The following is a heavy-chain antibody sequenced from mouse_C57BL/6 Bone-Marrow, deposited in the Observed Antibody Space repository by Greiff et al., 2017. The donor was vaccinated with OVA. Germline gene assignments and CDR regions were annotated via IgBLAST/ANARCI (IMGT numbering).Heavy chain of an antibody. D-gene: IGHD2-3*01. Sequence: QVQLQQPGAELVKPGASVKLSCKASGYTFTSYWMQWVNQGPGRGLEWIGEMDPSDTYTNYNQKFKGKATLTVDTSSSTAYMQLSSLTSEDSAVYYCAADYDGYPSWFAYWGQGTLVTVSA. CDR3: AADYDGYPSWFAY. J-gene: IGHJ3*01. V-gene: IGHV1-50*01. CDR2: MDPSDTYT. CDR1: GYTFTSYW.